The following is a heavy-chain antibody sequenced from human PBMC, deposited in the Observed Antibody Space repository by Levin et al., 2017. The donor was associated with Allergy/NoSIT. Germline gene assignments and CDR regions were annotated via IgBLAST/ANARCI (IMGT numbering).Heavy chain of an antibody. D-gene: IGHD1-26*01. J-gene: IGHJ4*02. CDR3: ARYVRSGSYFN. CDR2: IYYSGST. Sequence: PSETLSLTCTVSGGSISSYYWSWIRQPPGKGLEWIGYIYYSGSTNYNPSLKSRVTISVDTSKNQFSLKLSSVTAADTAVYYCARYVRSGSYFNWGQGTLVTVSS. CDR1: GGSISSYY. V-gene: IGHV4-59*01.